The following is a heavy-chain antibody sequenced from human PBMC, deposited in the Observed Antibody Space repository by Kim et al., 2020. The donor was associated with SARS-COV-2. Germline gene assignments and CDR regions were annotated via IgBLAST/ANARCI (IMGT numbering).Heavy chain of an antibody. Sequence: GESLKISCKGSGYSFTSYWIGWVRQMPGKGLEWMGIIYPGDSDTRYGPSFQGQVTITADKPISTAYLQWSSLKASDTAMYYCASHGVGATYGFDYWGQGTLVTVSS. CDR2: IYPGDSDT. D-gene: IGHD1-26*01. CDR1: GYSFTSYW. CDR3: ASHGVGATYGFDY. J-gene: IGHJ4*02. V-gene: IGHV5-51*01.